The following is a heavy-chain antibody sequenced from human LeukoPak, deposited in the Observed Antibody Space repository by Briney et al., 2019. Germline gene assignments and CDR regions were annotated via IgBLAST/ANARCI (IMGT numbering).Heavy chain of an antibody. CDR3: ARVTEIVGATSDY. D-gene: IGHD1-26*01. CDR2: IYHSGST. J-gene: IGHJ4*02. CDR1: GGSISSGDYY. V-gene: IGHV4-30-4*01. Sequence: SQTLSLTCTVSGGSISSGDYYWSWIRQPPGKGLEWIGSIYHSGSTYYNPSLKSRVTISVDTSKNQFSLKLSSVTAADTAVYYCARVTEIVGATSDYWGQGTLVTVSS.